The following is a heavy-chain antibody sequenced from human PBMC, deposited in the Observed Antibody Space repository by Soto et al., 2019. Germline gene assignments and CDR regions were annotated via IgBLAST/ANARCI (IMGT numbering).Heavy chain of an antibody. CDR2: IFPGDSDT. CDR1: GYSFTNYW. Sequence: GESLKISCKAIGYSFTNYWIGWVRQTPGKGLEWMGIIFPGDSDTRYNPSFEGQVTVSADESISTAYLQWNTLKASDTAMYYCVRPNFGELTHFEGCGQGTLVTVAS. CDR3: VRPNFGELTHFEG. D-gene: IGHD3-16*01. V-gene: IGHV5-51*01. J-gene: IGHJ4*02.